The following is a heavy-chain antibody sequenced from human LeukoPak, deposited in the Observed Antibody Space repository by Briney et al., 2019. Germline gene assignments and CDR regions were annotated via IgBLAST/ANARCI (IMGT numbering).Heavy chain of an antibody. V-gene: IGHV3-23*01. J-gene: IGHJ4*02. Sequence: PGGSLRLSCAASGFTFSTYAMSWVRQAPGKGLEWVSSISGSGGSTYYADSVKGRFTISRDNSKNTLYLQMNSLRADDTAVYYCAKVLGLGGWFFGYWGQGTLVTVS. CDR3: AKVLGLGGWFFGY. CDR2: ISGSGGST. CDR1: GFTFSTYA. D-gene: IGHD6-19*01.